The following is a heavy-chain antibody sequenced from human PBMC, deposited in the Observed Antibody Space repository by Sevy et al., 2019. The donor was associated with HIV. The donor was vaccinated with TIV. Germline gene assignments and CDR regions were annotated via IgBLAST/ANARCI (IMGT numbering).Heavy chain of an antibody. Sequence: SETLSLTCTVSGGSFNNYYWSWIRQPPGKGLQWIGYIYYSGSTNYNPSLKSRVTMSLDTSKKQFSLKLSSVTAADTAIYYCARESIATVGDFDYWGQGTLVTVSS. CDR3: ARESIATVGDFDY. CDR2: IYYSGST. D-gene: IGHD6-13*01. V-gene: IGHV4-59*01. J-gene: IGHJ4*02. CDR1: GGSFNNYY.